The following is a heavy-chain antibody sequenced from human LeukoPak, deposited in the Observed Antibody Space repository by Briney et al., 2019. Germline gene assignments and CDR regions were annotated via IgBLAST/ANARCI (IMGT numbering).Heavy chain of an antibody. D-gene: IGHD6-19*01. Sequence: SETLSLTCTVSGGSISSYYWSWIRQPPGKGLEWIGYIYYSGSTNYNPSLKSRVTISVDTSKNQLSLKLSSVTAADTAVYYCARGGRIAVAGTFDYWGQGTLVTVSS. CDR2: IYYSGST. J-gene: IGHJ4*02. V-gene: IGHV4-59*01. CDR3: ARGGRIAVAGTFDY. CDR1: GGSISSYY.